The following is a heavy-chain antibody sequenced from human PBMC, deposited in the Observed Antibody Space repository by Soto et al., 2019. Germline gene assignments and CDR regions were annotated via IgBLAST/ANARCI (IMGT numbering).Heavy chain of an antibody. CDR3: AELGYSYDH. V-gene: IGHV4-59*01. CDR1: GGSTSNYY. D-gene: IGHD5-18*01. CDR2: IYYSGST. J-gene: IGHJ4*02. Sequence: SETLSHTCTVSGGSTSNYYWSWIRQPPGKGLEWIGYIYYSGSTNYNPSLKSRVTIAVDTSRKQFSLKLSSVTAADTAVYYCAELGYSYDHWGQGTLVTVS.